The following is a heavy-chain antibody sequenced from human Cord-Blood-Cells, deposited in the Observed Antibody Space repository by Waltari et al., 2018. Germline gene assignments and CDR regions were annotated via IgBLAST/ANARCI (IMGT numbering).Heavy chain of an antibody. CDR1: GYTFTSYY. V-gene: IGHV1-46*01. CDR2: IKPSGGRT. D-gene: IGHD3-10*01. J-gene: IGHJ3*02. Sequence: QVQLVRSGAEVKKPGASVKVSCKASGYTFTSYYMHWVRQAPGQGLEWMGRIKPSGGRTRNAKKCQGRGTMTRDTSTSTVYMELSSLRSEDTAVYYCARDRGPNDAFDIWGQGTMVTVSS. CDR3: ARDRGPNDAFDI.